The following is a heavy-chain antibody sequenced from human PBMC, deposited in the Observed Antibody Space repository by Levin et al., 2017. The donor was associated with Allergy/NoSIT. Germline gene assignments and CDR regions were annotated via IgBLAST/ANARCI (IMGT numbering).Heavy chain of an antibody. J-gene: IGHJ4*02. CDR2: IWYDGSNK. D-gene: IGHD2-15*01. V-gene: IGHV3-33*01. CDR1: GFTFSSYG. Sequence: HAGGSLRLSCAASGFTFSSYGMHWVRQAPGKGLEWVAVIWYDGSNKYYADSVKGRFTISRDNSKNTLYLQMNSLRAEDTAVYYCARDRPRACSGGSCYSAFDYWGQGTLVTVSS. CDR3: ARDRPRACSGGSCYSAFDY.